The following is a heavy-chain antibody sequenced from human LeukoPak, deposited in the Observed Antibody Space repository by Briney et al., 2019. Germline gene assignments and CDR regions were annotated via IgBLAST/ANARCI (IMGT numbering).Heavy chain of an antibody. CDR3: AKETVRIPLRWFGELFWDY. D-gene: IGHD3-10*01. V-gene: IGHV3-30*02. Sequence: GGSLRLSCAASGFTFSSYGMHWVRQAPGKGLEWVAFIRYDGSNKYYADSVKGRFTISRDNSKNTLYLQMNSLRAEDTAVYYCAKETVRIPLRWFGELFWDYWGQGTLVTVSS. CDR2: IRYDGSNK. J-gene: IGHJ4*02. CDR1: GFTFSSYG.